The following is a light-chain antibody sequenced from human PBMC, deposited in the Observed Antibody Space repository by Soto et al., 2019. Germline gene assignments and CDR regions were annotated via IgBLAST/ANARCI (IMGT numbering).Light chain of an antibody. V-gene: IGKV1-39*01. Sequence: DIQMTQSPSSLSASVGDRVTITCRASQSISTFVNWYQQKPGKAPKLLIFAASNLQSGVPSRFSGGGSGTDFTLTITTLQPEDFATYYFQQSYNTPPITFGQGTRLEIK. CDR3: QQSYNTPPIT. J-gene: IGKJ5*01. CDR1: QSISTF. CDR2: AAS.